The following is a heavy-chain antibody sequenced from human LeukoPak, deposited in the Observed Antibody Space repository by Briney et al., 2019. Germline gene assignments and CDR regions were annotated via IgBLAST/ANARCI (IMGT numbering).Heavy chain of an antibody. D-gene: IGHD3-22*01. J-gene: IGHJ4*02. CDR1: GGTFSSYA. CDR2: IIPIFGTA. Sequence: SVKVSCKASGGTFSSYAISWVRQAPGQGLEWMGRIIPIFGTANYAQKFQGRVTITTDESTSTAYMELSSLRSEDTAVYYCARDRGYYDSSGFLDYWGQGTLATVSS. CDR3: ARDRGYYDSSGFLDY. V-gene: IGHV1-69*05.